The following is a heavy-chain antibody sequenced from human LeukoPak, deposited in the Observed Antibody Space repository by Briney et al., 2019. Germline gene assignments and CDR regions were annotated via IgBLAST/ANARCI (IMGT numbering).Heavy chain of an antibody. V-gene: IGHV3-30-3*01. D-gene: IGHD3-3*02. CDR2: ISYDGSNK. Sequence: PGGSLRLSCAASGFTFSSYATHWVRQAPGKGLEWVAVISYDGSNKYYADSVKGRFTISRDNSKNTLYLQMNSLRAEDTAVYYCARDPFAHWGQGTMVTVSS. J-gene: IGHJ3*01. CDR1: GFTFSSYA. CDR3: ARDPFAH.